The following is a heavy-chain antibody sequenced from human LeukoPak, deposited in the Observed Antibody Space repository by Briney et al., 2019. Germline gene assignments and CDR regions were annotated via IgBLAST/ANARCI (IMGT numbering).Heavy chain of an antibody. CDR3: ARQLGYCSSTSCPSYGMDV. V-gene: IGHV3-66*04. CDR2: IYSGGST. CDR1: GFTVSSNY. D-gene: IGHD2-2*01. Sequence: GGSLRLSCAASGFTVSSNYMSWVRQAPGKGLEWVSVIYSGGSTYYADSVKGRFTISRDNSKNTLYLQMNSLRAEDTAVYYCARQLGYCSSTSCPSYGMDVWGQGTTVTVSS. J-gene: IGHJ6*02.